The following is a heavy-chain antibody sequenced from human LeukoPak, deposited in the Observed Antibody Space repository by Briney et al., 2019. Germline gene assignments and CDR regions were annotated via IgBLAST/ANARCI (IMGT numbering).Heavy chain of an antibody. J-gene: IGHJ4*02. D-gene: IGHD6-19*01. Sequence: PGRSLRLSCAASGFSFSSHSIHWVRQAPGKGLEWVALISNDGSKTYHADSVKGRFTISRDNSKNTMSLQMNSLRAEDTAVYYCARGYSTGSENYFDYWGQGTLVTVSS. CDR2: ISNDGSKT. CDR3: ARGYSTGSENYFDY. CDR1: GFSFSSHS. V-gene: IGHV3-30-3*01.